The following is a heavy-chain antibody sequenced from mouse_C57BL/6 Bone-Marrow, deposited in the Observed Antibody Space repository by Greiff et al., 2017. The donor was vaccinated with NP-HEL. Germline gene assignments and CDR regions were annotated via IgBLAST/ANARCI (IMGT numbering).Heavy chain of an antibody. CDR1: GYTFTSYW. V-gene: IGHV1-55*01. D-gene: IGHD2-4*01. Sequence: QVQLQQPGAELVKPGASVKMSCKASGYTFTSYWITWVKQRPGQGLEWIGDIYPGSGSTNYNEQFKSKATLTVDTSSSTAYKQLSSLTSEDSAVYYCASYCEYEGYFDVWGTGTTVTVSS. CDR3: ASYCEYEGYFDV. J-gene: IGHJ1*03. CDR2: IYPGSGST.